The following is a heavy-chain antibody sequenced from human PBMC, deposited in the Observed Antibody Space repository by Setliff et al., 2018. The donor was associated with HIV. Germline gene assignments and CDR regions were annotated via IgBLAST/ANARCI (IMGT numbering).Heavy chain of an antibody. CDR3: ARKLRPGHGVDV. D-gene: IGHD3-10*01. J-gene: IGHJ6*02. V-gene: IGHV3-7*01. Sequence: GGSLRLPCAAFGFTFSNYGMHWVRQAPGKGLEWVANIGQDGSEKNYVDSVKGRFTISRDNAKNSMDLQMNSLRAEDTAIYYCARKLRPGHGVDVWGQGTMVTVSS. CDR1: GFTFSNYG. CDR2: IGQDGSEK.